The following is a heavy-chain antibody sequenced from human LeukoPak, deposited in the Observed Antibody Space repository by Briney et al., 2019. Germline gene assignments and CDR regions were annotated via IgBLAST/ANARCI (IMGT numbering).Heavy chain of an antibody. V-gene: IGHV1-8*01. CDR1: GYTFTSYD. CDR3: ARGRRGSGSYYSDY. Sequence: GASVKVSCKASGYTFTSYDINWVRQATGQGLEWMGWMNPNSGNTGYAQKFQGRVTMTRNTSISTAYMELSNLRSEDTAVYYCARGRRGSGSYYSDYWGQGTLVTVSS. J-gene: IGHJ4*02. D-gene: IGHD3-10*01. CDR2: MNPNSGNT.